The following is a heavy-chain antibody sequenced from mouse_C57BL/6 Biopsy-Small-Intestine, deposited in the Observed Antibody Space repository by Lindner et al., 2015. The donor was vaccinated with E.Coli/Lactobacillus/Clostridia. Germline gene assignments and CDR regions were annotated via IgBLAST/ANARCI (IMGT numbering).Heavy chain of an antibody. CDR3: ARPVGYCSGGVCHFDY. CDR2: VDTGNGNT. CDR1: GYTFTTYT. V-gene: IGHV1-66*01. Sequence: SVKVSCKASGYTFTTYTMHWVRQAPGQRLEWMGWVDTGNGNTKSSQNFHGRLTLTRDTSASTAYLELSSLRSEDTAVYYCARPVGYCSGGVCHFDYWGQGTLVTVSS. J-gene: IGHJ4*01. D-gene: IGHD1-1*02.